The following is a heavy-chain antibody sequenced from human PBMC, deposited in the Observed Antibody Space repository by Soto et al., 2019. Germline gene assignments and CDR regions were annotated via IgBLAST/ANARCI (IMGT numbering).Heavy chain of an antibody. CDR2: INGDASTI. J-gene: IGHJ3*01. D-gene: IGHD3-9*01. CDR1: GFTFSPFW. V-gene: IGHV3-74*01. CDR3: ERNRGFPDIFAL. Sequence: PGGSLRLSCAASGFTFSPFWMHWVRQAPGTGLVWVSHINGDASTIVYADSVKGRFTVSRDNAKNTLYLQLNSLRVEDTAGYFFERNRGFPDIFALGGKGKMVPVS.